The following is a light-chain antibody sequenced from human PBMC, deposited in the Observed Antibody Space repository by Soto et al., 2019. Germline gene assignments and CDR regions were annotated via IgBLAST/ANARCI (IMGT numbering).Light chain of an antibody. CDR1: QSINNW. CDR3: QQYNSLHVA. Sequence: DIQMTQSPSTLSAFLGDRVTITCRASQSINNWLAWYQQNPGKAPNLLIYDASTLGSGVPSRFRGSGSGTEFTLTISSLQPDDFATYYCQQYNSLHVAFGQGTKVEVQ. V-gene: IGKV1-5*01. J-gene: IGKJ1*01. CDR2: DAS.